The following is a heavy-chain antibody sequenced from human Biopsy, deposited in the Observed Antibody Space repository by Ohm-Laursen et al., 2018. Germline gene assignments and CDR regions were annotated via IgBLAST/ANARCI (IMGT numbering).Heavy chain of an antibody. CDR1: GDSISTYY. D-gene: IGHD3-22*01. V-gene: IGHV4-59*01. CDR3: ARDRGYYSDRTVPGYFDL. Sequence: SETLSLTCTVSGDSISTYYWSWIRQPPGKGLQWIGYIYYTGNTDYNPSLKSRVTISVDTSKNHFSLRLRSMTPADTAMYYCARDRGYYSDRTVPGYFDLWGRGTLVTVSS. J-gene: IGHJ2*01. CDR2: IYYTGNT.